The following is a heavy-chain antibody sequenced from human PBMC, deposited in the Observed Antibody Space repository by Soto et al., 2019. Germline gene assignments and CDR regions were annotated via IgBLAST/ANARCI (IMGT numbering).Heavy chain of an antibody. CDR2: ISGSGDDT. CDR3: ATPLPNTGPTFGF. J-gene: IGHJ4*02. V-gene: IGHV3-23*01. D-gene: IGHD1-1*01. CDR1: GFTFSNFA. Sequence: PGGSLRLSCVASGFTFSNFAMAWVRQAPWEGLEWVSAISGSGDDTFYADSMKGRFTISRDNSKDTLYLQINSLRAEDTAVYYCATPLPNTGPTFGFWGQGTLVTVSS.